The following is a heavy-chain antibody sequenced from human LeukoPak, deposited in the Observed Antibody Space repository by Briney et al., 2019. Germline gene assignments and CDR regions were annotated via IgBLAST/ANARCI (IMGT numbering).Heavy chain of an antibody. CDR2: IIPILGIA. V-gene: IGHV1-69*04. Sequence: GASVKVSCKASGGTFSSYAISWVRQAPGQGLEWMGRIIPILGIANYAQKFQGRVTITADKSTSTAYMELSSLRSEDTAVYYCARDQPCSGGSCYFDYWGQRTLVTVST. D-gene: IGHD2-15*01. CDR3: ARDQPCSGGSCYFDY. CDR1: GGTFSSYA. J-gene: IGHJ4*02.